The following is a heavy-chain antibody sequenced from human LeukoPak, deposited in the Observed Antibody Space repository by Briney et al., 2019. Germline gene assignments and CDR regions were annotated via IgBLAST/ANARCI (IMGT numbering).Heavy chain of an antibody. Sequence: GGSLRLSCAASGFTFDDYAMHWVRQAPGKGLEWVSGISWNSGSIGYADSVKGRFTISRDNAKNSLYLQMNSLRAEDTALYYCAKDLKYDYYGMDVWGQGTTVTVSS. CDR1: GFTFDDYA. J-gene: IGHJ6*02. CDR2: ISWNSGSI. V-gene: IGHV3-9*01. CDR3: AKDLKYDYYGMDV.